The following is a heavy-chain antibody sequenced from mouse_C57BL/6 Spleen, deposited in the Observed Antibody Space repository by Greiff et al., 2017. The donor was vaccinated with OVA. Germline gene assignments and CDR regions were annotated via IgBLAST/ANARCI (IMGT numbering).Heavy chain of an antibody. CDR3: ARSYYFDY. V-gene: IGHV1-39*01. J-gene: IGHJ2*01. CDR2: INPNYGTT. Sequence: VQLQQPGAELVRPGSSVKLSCKASGYSFTDYNMNWVKQSNGKSLEWIGVINPNYGTTSYNQKFKGKATLTVDQSSSTAYMQLNSLTSEDSAVYYCARSYYFDYWGQGTTLTVSS. CDR1: GYSFTDYN.